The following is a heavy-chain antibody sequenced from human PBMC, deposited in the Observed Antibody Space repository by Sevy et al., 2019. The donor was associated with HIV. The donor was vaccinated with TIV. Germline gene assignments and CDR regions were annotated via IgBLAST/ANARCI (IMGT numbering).Heavy chain of an antibody. J-gene: IGHJ3*02. CDR1: GFTFSSYA. D-gene: IGHD6-19*01. V-gene: IGHV3-23*01. CDR2: ISSSGGST. CDR3: AKVGQQWLVNPADAFDI. Sequence: GGSLRLSCAASGFTFSSYAMSWVRQAPGKGLEWVSAISSSGGSTYYADSVKGRFTISRDNSKNTLYLQMNSLRAEDTAVYYCAKVGQQWLVNPADAFDIWGQGTMVTVSS.